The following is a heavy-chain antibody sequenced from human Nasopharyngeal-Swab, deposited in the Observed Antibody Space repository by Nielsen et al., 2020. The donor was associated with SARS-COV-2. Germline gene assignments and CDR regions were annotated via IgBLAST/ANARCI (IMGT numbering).Heavy chain of an antibody. J-gene: IGHJ4*02. Sequence: ASVKVSCKASGFTFTSYGISWVRQAPGQGLEWMGWISAYNGNTNYAQKLQGRVTMTTDTSTSTAYMELRSLRSDDTAVYYCARDIVVVPAAMAAALTDWGQGTLVTVSS. CDR3: ARDIVVVPAAMAAALTD. CDR2: ISAYNGNT. V-gene: IGHV1-18*01. CDR1: GFTFTSYG. D-gene: IGHD2-2*01.